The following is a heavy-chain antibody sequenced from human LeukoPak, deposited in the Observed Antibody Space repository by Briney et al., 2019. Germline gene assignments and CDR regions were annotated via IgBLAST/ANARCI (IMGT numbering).Heavy chain of an antibody. CDR2: IDSDETST. CDR1: GFTFSSYW. CDR3: APRGITGTTWVDY. J-gene: IGHJ4*02. V-gene: IGHV3-74*01. Sequence: PGGSLRLSCEASGFTFSSYWMHWVRQAPGKGLVWVSRIDSDETSTIYADSVKGRFTISRDNSKNTLYLQMNSLRAEDTAVYYCAPRGITGTTWVDYWGQGTLVTVSS. D-gene: IGHD1-14*01.